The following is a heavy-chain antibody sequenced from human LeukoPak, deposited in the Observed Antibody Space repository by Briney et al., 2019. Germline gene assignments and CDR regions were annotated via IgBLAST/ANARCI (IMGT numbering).Heavy chain of an antibody. CDR2: VYTSGST. CDR1: GGSISTGSYY. D-gene: IGHD6-19*01. V-gene: IGHV4-61*02. Sequence: SETLSLTCTVSGGSISTGSYYWSWIRQPAGRGLEWIGRVYTSGSTNYNSSLKSRVTISVDTSKNQFSLKLNSVTAADTAVYYCAREVAGYYYYYMDVWGKGTTVTVSS. J-gene: IGHJ6*03. CDR3: AREVAGYYYYYMDV.